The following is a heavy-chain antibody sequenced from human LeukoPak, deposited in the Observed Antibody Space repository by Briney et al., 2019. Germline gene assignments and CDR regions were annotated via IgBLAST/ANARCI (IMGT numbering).Heavy chain of an antibody. CDR3: ARVMNYYDSSGPEYYFDY. J-gene: IGHJ4*02. CDR1: GFTVSSNY. V-gene: IGHV3-53*01. D-gene: IGHD3-22*01. Sequence: GGSLRLSCAASGFTVSSNYMSWVRQAPGKGLEWVSVSYSGGSTYYADSVKGRFTISRDNSKNTLYLQMNSLRAEDTAVYYCARVMNYYDSSGPEYYFDYWGQGTLVTVSS. CDR2: SYSGGST.